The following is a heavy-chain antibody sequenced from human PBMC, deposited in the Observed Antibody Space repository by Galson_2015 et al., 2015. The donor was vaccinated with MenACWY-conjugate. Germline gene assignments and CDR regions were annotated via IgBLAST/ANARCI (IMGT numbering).Heavy chain of an antibody. CDR2: ISSSSGATT. CDR1: GFLFSTYA. V-gene: IGHV3-23*01. D-gene: IGHD1-1*01. J-gene: IGHJ4*02. CDR3: ANMAVLTTSAFDF. Sequence: SLRLSCAVSGFLFSTYAMTWVRQAPGKGLEWVSAISSSSGATTYYADSVKGRFTISRDNSRNTLFLQMDRLSAEDTAVYYCANMAVLTTSAFDFWGQGTLVTVSS.